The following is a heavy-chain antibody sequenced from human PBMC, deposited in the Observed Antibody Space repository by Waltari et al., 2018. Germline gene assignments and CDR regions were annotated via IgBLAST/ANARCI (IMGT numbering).Heavy chain of an antibody. J-gene: IGHJ3*02. CDR3: ARKVGTMVRGVFSPRDAFDI. D-gene: IGHD3-10*01. Sequence: QLQLQESGPGLVKPSETLSLTCTVSGGSISSSSYYWGWIRQPPGKGLEWIGSIYYSGSTYYNPSLKSRVTISVDTSKNQFSLKLSSVTAADTAVYYCARKVGTMVRGVFSPRDAFDIWGQGTMVTVSS. CDR1: GGSISSSSYY. CDR2: IYYSGST. V-gene: IGHV4-39*01.